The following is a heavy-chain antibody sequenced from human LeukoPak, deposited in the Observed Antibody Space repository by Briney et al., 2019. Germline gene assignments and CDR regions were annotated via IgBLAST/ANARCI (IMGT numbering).Heavy chain of an antibody. CDR3: ARARGPSRVRQEFDY. J-gene: IGHJ4*02. CDR1: GFTVSSNY. CDR2: IYSGGST. Sequence: GGSLRLSCAASGFTVSSNYMSWVRQAPGKGLEWVSVIYSGGSTYYADSVKGRFTISRDNSKNTLYLQMNSLRAGDTAVYYCARARGPSRVRQEFDYWGQGTLVTASS. V-gene: IGHV3-53*01.